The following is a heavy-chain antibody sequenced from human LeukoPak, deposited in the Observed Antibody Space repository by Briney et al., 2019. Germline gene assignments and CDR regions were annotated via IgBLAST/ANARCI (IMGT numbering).Heavy chain of an antibody. Sequence: QPGASLRLSCAASGFTFSSYAMSWVRQAPGKGLEWVSAISGSGGSTYYADSVKGRFTISRDNSKNTLYLQMNSLRAEDTAVYYCANRYCSSTSCYLRWEYYFDYWGQGTLVTVSS. D-gene: IGHD2-2*01. J-gene: IGHJ4*02. CDR3: ANRYCSSTSCYLRWEYYFDY. CDR2: ISGSGGST. V-gene: IGHV3-23*01. CDR1: GFTFSSYA.